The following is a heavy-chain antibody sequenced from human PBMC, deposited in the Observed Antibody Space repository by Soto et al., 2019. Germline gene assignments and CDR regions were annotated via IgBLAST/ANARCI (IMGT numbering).Heavy chain of an antibody. CDR1: GFTFSSYG. CDR3: AKDRRAGGNYGFYSDF. CDR2: SSATGSGT. V-gene: IGHV3-23*01. Sequence: EVQLLESGGGLVQPGGSLRLSCAASGFTFSSYGMPWVRQAPGKGLEWVSFSSATGSGTYYADSVKGRFTISRDNSKNTLYRQMTSLRADDTAVYYCAKDRRAGGNYGFYSDFWGQGALVIVSS. J-gene: IGHJ4*02. D-gene: IGHD1-7*01.